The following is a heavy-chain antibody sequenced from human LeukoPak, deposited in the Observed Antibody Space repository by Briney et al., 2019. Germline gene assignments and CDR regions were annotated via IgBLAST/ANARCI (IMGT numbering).Heavy chain of an antibody. CDR1: GFTCSDYY. V-gene: IGHV3-11*01. D-gene: IGHD3-22*01. Sequence: GGSPRLSCAASGFTCSDYYMSWIRQAPGKRLEWVSYISSSGTPIHYADSVKGRFTVSRDNAKKSVYLQMNSLRGEDTAVYYCARRSSGYYFFDYWGQGKLVTVSS. CDR2: ISSSGTPI. J-gene: IGHJ4*02. CDR3: ARRSSGYYFFDY.